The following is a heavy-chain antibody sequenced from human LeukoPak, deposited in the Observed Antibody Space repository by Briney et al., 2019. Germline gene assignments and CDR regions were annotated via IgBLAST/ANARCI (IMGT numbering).Heavy chain of an antibody. V-gene: IGHV3-23*01. J-gene: IGHJ4*02. CDR2: ISGSGGST. CDR3: AKGSSSSSRYYFDY. Sequence: GGSLRLSCAASGFTFSSYAMSWVRQAPGKGLEWVSVISGSGGSTYYADSVKGRFTISRDNSKNTLYLQMNSLRAEDMAVYYCAKGSSSSSRYYFDYWGQGTLVTASS. CDR1: GFTFSSYA. D-gene: IGHD6-6*01.